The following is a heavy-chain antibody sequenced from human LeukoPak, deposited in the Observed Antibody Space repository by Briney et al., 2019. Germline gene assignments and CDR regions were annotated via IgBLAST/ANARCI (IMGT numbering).Heavy chain of an antibody. CDR2: ISTSAGTI. CDR1: GFTLSDHY. CDR3: ARDAIDSSGFDFDY. D-gene: IGHD3-22*01. V-gene: IGHV3-11*01. Sequence: PGESLRLSCAASGFTLSDHYMTWIRQAPGKGLEWISYISTSAGTIYYADSVKGRFTISRDNAKNSLYLQMNSLRAEDTAVYYCARDAIDSSGFDFDYWGQGTLVTVSS. J-gene: IGHJ4*02.